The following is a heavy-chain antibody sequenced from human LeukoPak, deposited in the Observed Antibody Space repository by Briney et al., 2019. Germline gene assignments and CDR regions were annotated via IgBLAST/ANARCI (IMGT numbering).Heavy chain of an antibody. D-gene: IGHD6-19*01. Sequence: KASETLSLTCTVSGGSISSYYWSWIRQPPGKGLEWIGYIYNSGSTNYNPSLKSRVTISVDTSKNQFSLKLSSVTAEDTAVYFCARLKEWLADSWGQGTLVTVSS. V-gene: IGHV4-59*01. CDR2: IYNSGST. CDR3: ARLKEWLADS. CDR1: GGSISSYY. J-gene: IGHJ5*01.